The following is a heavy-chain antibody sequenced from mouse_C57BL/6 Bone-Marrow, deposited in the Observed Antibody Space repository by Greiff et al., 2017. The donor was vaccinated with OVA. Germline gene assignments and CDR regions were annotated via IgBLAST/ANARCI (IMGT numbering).Heavy chain of an antibody. CDR3: ARDDYDAWFAY. J-gene: IGHJ3*01. Sequence: QVHVKQSGPELVKPGASVKLSCKASGYTFTSYDINWVKQRPGQGLEWIGWIYPRDGSTKYNEKFKGKATLTVDTSSSTAYMELHSLTSEDSAVYCCARDDYDAWFAYWGQGTLVTVSA. D-gene: IGHD2-4*01. CDR2: IYPRDGST. V-gene: IGHV1-85*01. CDR1: GYTFTSYD.